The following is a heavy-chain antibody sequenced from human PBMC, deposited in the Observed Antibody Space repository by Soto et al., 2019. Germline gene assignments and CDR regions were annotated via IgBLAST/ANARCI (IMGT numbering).Heavy chain of an antibody. V-gene: IGHV3-30-3*01. CDR1: GLTVSSYA. J-gene: IGHJ4*02. Sequence: XGSLGLTFAASGLTVSSYARHGVRQAPGKGLEWVAVISYDGSNKYYADSVKGRFTISRDNSKNTLYLQMNSLRAEDTAVYYCARDPGIAAAGDYWGQGTLVTVSS. CDR2: ISYDGSNK. CDR3: ARDPGIAAAGDY. D-gene: IGHD6-13*01.